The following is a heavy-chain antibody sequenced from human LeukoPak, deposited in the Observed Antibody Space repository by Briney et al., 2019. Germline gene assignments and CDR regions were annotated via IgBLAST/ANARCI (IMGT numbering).Heavy chain of an antibody. Sequence: SETLSLTCAVYGGPFSGYYWSWIRQPPGKGLEWIGEINHSGSTNYNPSLKSRVTISVDTSKNQFSLKLSSVTAADTAVYYCARAHRGGWSDYWGQGTLVTVSS. J-gene: IGHJ4*02. D-gene: IGHD6-19*01. CDR2: INHSGST. CDR3: ARAHRGGWSDY. V-gene: IGHV4-34*01. CDR1: GGPFSGYY.